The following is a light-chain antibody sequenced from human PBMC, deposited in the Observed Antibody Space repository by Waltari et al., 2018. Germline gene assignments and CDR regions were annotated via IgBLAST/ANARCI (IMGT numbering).Light chain of an antibody. CDR2: DAS. CDR3: QQRGNMPET. V-gene: IGKV3-11*01. J-gene: IGKJ2*01. CDR1: QNVNSS. Sequence: EIVLTQSPGTLSLSPGDRATLSCRASQNVNSSLAWYQQKRGQAPRLLIYDASKRATGIPDRISGSGSGTDFTLTISSLEPEDVAIYYCQQRGNMPETFGRGTRVEMK.